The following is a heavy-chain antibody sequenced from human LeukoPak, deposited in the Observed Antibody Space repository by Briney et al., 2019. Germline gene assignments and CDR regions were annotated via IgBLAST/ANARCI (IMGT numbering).Heavy chain of an antibody. CDR3: ARRTSGSYYFDY. Sequence: PGGSLRLSCAASGFTVSCNYMTWVRQAPGKGLEWISVIYSGGSTYYTDSVKGRFTLSRDNSKNTLYLQMNSLRAEDTAVYYCARRTSGSYYFDYWGQGTLVTVSS. CDR2: IYSGGST. D-gene: IGHD6-19*01. CDR1: GFTVSCNY. V-gene: IGHV3-66*01. J-gene: IGHJ4*02.